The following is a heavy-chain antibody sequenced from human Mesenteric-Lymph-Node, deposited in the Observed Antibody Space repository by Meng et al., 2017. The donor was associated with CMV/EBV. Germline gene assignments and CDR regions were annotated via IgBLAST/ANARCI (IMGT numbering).Heavy chain of an antibody. CDR2: ISHDGRNK. Sequence: GGSLRLSCVVSTFNFNNFPIHWVRQAPGKGLEWVALISHDGRNKYYADSVKGRFTISRDHSQNTLYLKMDSLTPDDTAVYYCAREGSRLFGVVISDAFDVWGQGTMVTVSS. CDR3: AREGSRLFGVVISDAFDV. V-gene: IGHV3-30-3*01. J-gene: IGHJ3*01. CDR1: TFNFNNFP. D-gene: IGHD3-3*01.